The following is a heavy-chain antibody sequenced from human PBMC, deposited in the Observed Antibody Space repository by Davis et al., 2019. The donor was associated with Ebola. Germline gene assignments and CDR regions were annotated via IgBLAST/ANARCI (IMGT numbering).Heavy chain of an antibody. CDR1: GGSISSYY. V-gene: IGHV4-59*08. CDR3: ARAGIGGGYSGYDSPYYYGMDV. CDR2: IYYSGST. J-gene: IGHJ6*02. Sequence: SETLSLTCTVSGGSISSYYWSWIRQPPGKGLEWIGYIYYSGSTNYNPSLKSRVTISVDTSKNQFSLKLSSVTAADTAVYYCARAGIGGGYSGYDSPYYYGMDVWGQGTTVTVSS. D-gene: IGHD5-12*01.